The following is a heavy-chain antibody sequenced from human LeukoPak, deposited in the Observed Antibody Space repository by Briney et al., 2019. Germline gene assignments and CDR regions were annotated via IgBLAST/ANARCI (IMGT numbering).Heavy chain of an antibody. CDR2: ISSSSSTI. V-gene: IGHV3-48*01. J-gene: IGHJ4*02. Sequence: GGSLRLSCAASGFTFSSYSMNWVRQAPGKGLEWVSYISSSSSTIYYADSVKGRFTISRDNAKNSLYLQMNSLRAEDTAVYYCARGERWLQFLFDYWGQGTLVTVSS. D-gene: IGHD5-12*01. CDR3: ARGERWLQFLFDY. CDR1: GFTFSSYS.